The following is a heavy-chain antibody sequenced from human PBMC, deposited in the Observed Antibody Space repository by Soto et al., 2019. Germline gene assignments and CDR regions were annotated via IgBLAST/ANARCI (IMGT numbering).Heavy chain of an antibody. CDR3: ANGVEGTMIYFDY. CDR2: ISGSGDRT. Sequence: QPGGSLRLSCAASGFTFSSYAMTWARQAPGKGLEWVSAISGSGDRTYYADSVKGRFTISRDNSKSTLFLQMNSLRAEDTALYYGANGVEGTMIYFDYWGQGTLVTVSS. CDR1: GFTFSSYA. V-gene: IGHV3-23*01. J-gene: IGHJ4*02. D-gene: IGHD3-10*01.